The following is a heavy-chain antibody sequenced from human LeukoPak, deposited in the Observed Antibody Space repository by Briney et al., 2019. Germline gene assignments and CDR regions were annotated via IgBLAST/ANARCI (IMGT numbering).Heavy chain of an antibody. D-gene: IGHD3-10*01. CDR1: GFTFSSYS. Sequence: GGSLRLSCAASGFTFSSYSMNWVRQAPGKGLEWVSSISSSSSYIYYADSVKGRFTISRDNAKSSLYLQMNSLRAEDTAVYYCAREAYGSGSYQENDYWGQGTLVTVSS. J-gene: IGHJ4*02. V-gene: IGHV3-21*01. CDR2: ISSSSSYI. CDR3: AREAYGSGSYQENDY.